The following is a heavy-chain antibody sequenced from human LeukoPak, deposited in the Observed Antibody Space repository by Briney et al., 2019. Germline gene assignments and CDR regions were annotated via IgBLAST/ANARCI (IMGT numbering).Heavy chain of an antibody. V-gene: IGHV3-23*01. D-gene: IGHD3-10*01. CDR1: GFTFSSYA. J-gene: IGHJ6*02. CDR2: ISGSGGST. Sequence: GASLRLSCAASGFTFSSYAMSWVRQAPGKGLEWVSAISGSGGSTYYADSVKGRFTISRDNSKNTLYLQMNSLRAEDTAVYYCAKGGPMVSYYGMDVWGQGTTVTASS. CDR3: AKGGPMVSYYGMDV.